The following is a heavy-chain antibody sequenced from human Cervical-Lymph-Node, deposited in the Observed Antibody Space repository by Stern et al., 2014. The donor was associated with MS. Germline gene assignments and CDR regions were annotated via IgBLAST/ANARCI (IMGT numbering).Heavy chain of an antibody. CDR3: ARDDGDYGDNYYGMDV. V-gene: IGHV3-74*02. Sequence: DVQLVESGGGLVQPGGSLRLSCAASAFTLSSYWMHWVRQTPGKGLVWVARIDSDGSSIRYADSVKGRFTISRDNAKNTLYLQMNSLRAEDTAVYYCARDDGDYGDNYYGMDVWGQGTTVIVSS. CDR1: AFTLSSYW. D-gene: IGHD4-17*01. CDR2: IDSDGSSI. J-gene: IGHJ6*02.